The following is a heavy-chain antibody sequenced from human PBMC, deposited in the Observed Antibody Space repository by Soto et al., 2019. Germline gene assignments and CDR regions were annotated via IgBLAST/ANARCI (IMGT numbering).Heavy chain of an antibody. Sequence: QVQLVQSGSEVKEPGASVKVSCKASGYTFSRYGISWVRQAPGQGLEWMAWTSANNDDTNYVEKHKGKVSLTTDMATATDYVELRSRRSDDTAVYYCARDEGETCLGSRCYYLDYWGQGTPITVSS. J-gene: IGHJ4*02. CDR3: ARDEGETCLGSRCYYLDY. V-gene: IGHV1-18*04. CDR2: TSANNDDT. CDR1: GYTFSRYG. D-gene: IGHD2-2*01.